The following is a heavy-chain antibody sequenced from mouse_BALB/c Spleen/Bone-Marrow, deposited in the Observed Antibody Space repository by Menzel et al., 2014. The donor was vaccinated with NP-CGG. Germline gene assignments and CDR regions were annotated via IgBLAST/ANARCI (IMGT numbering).Heavy chain of an antibody. J-gene: IGHJ1*01. Sequence: VQPQQSGPELVKPGASVKMSCKASGYTFTSYFIHWVKQRPGQGLEWIGWIYPGAGRTKYNEKFKVKTTLTADKSSSTAYMFLSSLTSEDSAIYFCAYYRCDEYFDVWGAGTTVTVSS. D-gene: IGHD2-14*01. CDR2: IYPGAGRT. CDR1: GYTFTSYF. V-gene: IGHV1S56*01. CDR3: AYYRCDEYFDV.